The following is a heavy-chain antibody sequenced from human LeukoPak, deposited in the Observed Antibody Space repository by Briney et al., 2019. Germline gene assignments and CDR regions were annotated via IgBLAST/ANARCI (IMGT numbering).Heavy chain of an antibody. CDR2: ISHTGSV. CDR1: GGSINSDYW. Sequence: PSGTLSLTCAVSGGSINSDYWWTWVRQSPGKGLEWTGEISHTGSVNYNLSLESRVTISTDKSKNQFSLMLRSVAAADTAVYYCARHDDFLSPYDYWGQGVLDTVSS. V-gene: IGHV4-4*02. J-gene: IGHJ4*02. D-gene: IGHD3-3*01. CDR3: ARHDDFLSPYDY.